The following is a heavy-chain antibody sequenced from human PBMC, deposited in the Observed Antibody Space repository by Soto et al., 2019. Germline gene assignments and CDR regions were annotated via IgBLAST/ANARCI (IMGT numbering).Heavy chain of an antibody. D-gene: IGHD5-12*01. V-gene: IGHV3-23*01. Sequence: EGQLLESGGGLVQPGGSLRLSCAASGFTFSSYAMSWVRQAPGKGLEWVSAISGSGGSTYYADSVKGRFTISRDNSKNTLYLQMNSLRAEDTAVYYCAKDWFLGRYDRINFDYWSQGTLVTVSS. CDR1: GFTFSSYA. CDR3: AKDWFLGRYDRINFDY. CDR2: ISGSGGST. J-gene: IGHJ4*02.